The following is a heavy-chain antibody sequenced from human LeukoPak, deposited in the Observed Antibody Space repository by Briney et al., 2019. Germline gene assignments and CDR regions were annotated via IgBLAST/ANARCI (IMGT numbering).Heavy chain of an antibody. CDR1: GGSISSSSYY. V-gene: IGHV4-39*07. CDR2: IYYSGST. D-gene: IGHD4-17*01. J-gene: IGHJ5*02. CDR3: ARVLVGTTVTTLPPGWFDP. Sequence: SETLSLTCTVSGGSISSSSYYWGWIRQPPGKGLEWIGSIYYSGSTYYNSSLKSRVTISVDTSKNQFSLKLSSVTAADTAVYYCARVLVGTTVTTLPPGWFDPWGQGTLVTVSS.